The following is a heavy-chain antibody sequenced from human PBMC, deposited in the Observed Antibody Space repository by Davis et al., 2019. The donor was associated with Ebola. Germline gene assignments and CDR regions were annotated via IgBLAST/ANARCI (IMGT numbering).Heavy chain of an antibody. J-gene: IGHJ6*03. D-gene: IGHD2-2*01. CDR2: IKAGNGNT. Sequence: ASVKVSCQASGGTFSSYAMHWVRQAPGQRIEWMGWIKAGNGNTKYSQKFQGRVTITRDTSASTAYMELSSLRSEDTAVYYCARGGSLGPLGVVPAASYYYYYYMDVWGKGTTVTVSS. CDR3: ARGGSLGPLGVVPAASYYYYYYMDV. CDR1: GGTFSSYA. V-gene: IGHV1-3*01.